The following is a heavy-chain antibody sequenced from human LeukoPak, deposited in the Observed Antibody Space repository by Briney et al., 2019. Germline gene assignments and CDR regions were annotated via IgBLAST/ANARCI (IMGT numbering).Heavy chain of an antibody. CDR3: AKAGDTYYSYYYMDV. V-gene: IGHV3-23*01. J-gene: IGHJ6*03. Sequence: GGSLRLSCAASGFTFSNFAMTWVRQAPGKGLEWISAISGSGGSTYYADSVKGRFTISRDNSKNTLCLQMNSLRADDTAIYYCAKAGDTYYSYYYMDVWGKGTTVTVSS. CDR1: GFTFSNFA. D-gene: IGHD2-21*02. CDR2: ISGSGGST.